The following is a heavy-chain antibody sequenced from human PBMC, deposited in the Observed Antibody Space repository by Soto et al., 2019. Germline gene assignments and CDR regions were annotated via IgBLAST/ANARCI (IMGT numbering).Heavy chain of an antibody. Sequence: PGGSLRLSCAASGFTFSSYAMSWVRQAPGKGLEWVSAISGSGGSTYYADSVKGRFTISRDNSKNTLYLQMNSLRAEDTAVYYRAKGEVSNYSAYYYGMDVWGQGTTVTVSS. CDR1: GFTFSSYA. CDR2: ISGSGGST. CDR3: AKGEVSNYSAYYYGMDV. J-gene: IGHJ6*02. V-gene: IGHV3-23*01. D-gene: IGHD4-4*01.